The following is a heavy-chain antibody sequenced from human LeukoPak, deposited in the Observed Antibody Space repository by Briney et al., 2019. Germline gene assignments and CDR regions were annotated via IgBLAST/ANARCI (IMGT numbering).Heavy chain of an antibody. D-gene: IGHD3-22*01. V-gene: IGHV4-34*01. J-gene: IGHJ4*02. CDR1: GGSFSGYY. CDR3: ARGLRRSRYYDSSGYANLDY. CDR2: INHSGST. Sequence: SETLSLTCAVYGGSFSGYYWSWIRHPPGKGLEWIGEINHSGSTNYNPSLKSRVTISVDTSKNQFSLKLSSVTAADTAVYYCARGLRRSRYYDSSGYANLDYWGQGTLVTVSS.